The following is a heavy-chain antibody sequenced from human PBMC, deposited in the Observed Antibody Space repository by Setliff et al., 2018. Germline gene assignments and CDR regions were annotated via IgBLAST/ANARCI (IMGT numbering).Heavy chain of an antibody. CDR1: GYTFSDYW. J-gene: IGHJ4*02. V-gene: IGHV5-51*01. D-gene: IGHD2-15*01. Sequence: GESLKISCRGSGYTFSDYWIGWVRQMPGKGLEWMGIIYPGDSDTRHSPSFQGQVTFSADKSISTAYLQWSSLKASGTATYYCARVVGADGIGIDYWGQGTVVTVSS. CDR2: IYPGDSDT. CDR3: ARVVGADGIGIDY.